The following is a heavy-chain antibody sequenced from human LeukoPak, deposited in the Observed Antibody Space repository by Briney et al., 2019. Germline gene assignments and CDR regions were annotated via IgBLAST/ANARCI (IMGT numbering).Heavy chain of an antibody. CDR3: GNHFPHFDY. D-gene: IGHD3-3*02. CDR1: GFTFSSYG. Sequence: GRSLRLSCAASGFTFSSYGMHWVRQAPGKGLEWVAVISYDGSDKYYADSEKGRFTISRDNSKNTLYLQMNSLRAEDTAVYYCGNHFPHFDYWGQGTLVTVSS. CDR2: ISYDGSDK. V-gene: IGHV3-30*18. J-gene: IGHJ4*02.